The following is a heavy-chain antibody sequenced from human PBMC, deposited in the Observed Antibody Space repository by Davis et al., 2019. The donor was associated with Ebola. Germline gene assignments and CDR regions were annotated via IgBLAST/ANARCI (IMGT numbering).Heavy chain of an antibody. V-gene: IGHV4-59*01. D-gene: IGHD3-10*01. CDR2: IYYSGST. CDR1: GGSISSYY. J-gene: IGHJ4*02. Sequence: PSETLSLTCTVSGGSISSYYRSWIRQPPGKGLEWIGYIYYSGSTNYNPSLKSRVTISVDTSKNQFSLKLSSVTAADTAVYYCARYGAAFDYWGQGTLVTVSS. CDR3: ARYGAAFDY.